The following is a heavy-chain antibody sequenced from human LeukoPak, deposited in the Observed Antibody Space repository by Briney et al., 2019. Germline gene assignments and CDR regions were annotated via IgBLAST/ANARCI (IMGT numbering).Heavy chain of an antibody. J-gene: IGHJ5*02. V-gene: IGHV4-59*01. Sequence: PSETLSLTCTVSGGSISSYYWSWIRQPPGKGLEWIGYIYYSGSTNYNPSLKSRVTISVDTSKNQFSLKLSSVTAADTAVYYCARGRITVFGVGRFDPWGQGTLVTVSS. CDR1: GGSISSYY. CDR3: ARGRITVFGVGRFDP. D-gene: IGHD3-3*01. CDR2: IYYSGST.